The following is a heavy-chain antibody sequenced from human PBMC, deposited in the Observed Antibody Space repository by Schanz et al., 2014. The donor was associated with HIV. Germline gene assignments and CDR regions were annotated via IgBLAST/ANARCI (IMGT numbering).Heavy chain of an antibody. J-gene: IGHJ1*01. CDR1: GFTFSSYA. Sequence: QVQLVESGGGVVQPGRSLRLSCAASGFTFSSYAMHWVRQAPGKGMEWVAVISYDGSNKNYADSVKGRFTISRGNSKNTLYLQMNSLRAEDTAVYYCAKANDDWLKYFPHWGQGTLVTVSS. V-gene: IGHV3-30-3*01. CDR3: AKANDDWLKYFPH. D-gene: IGHD3-9*01. CDR2: ISYDGSNK.